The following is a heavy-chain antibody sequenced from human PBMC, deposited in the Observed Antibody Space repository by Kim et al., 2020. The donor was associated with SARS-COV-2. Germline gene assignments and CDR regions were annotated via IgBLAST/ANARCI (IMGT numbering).Heavy chain of an antibody. CDR1: GYTFTGYY. D-gene: IGHD3-3*01. CDR3: ARVAPEERDYDFWSGYYWEDY. Sequence: ASVKVSCKASGYTFTGYYMHWVRQAPGQGLEWMGWINPNSGGTNYAQKFQGRVTMTRDTSISTAYMELSRLRSDDTAVYYCARVAPEERDYDFWSGYYWEDYWGQGTLVTVSS. V-gene: IGHV1-2*02. CDR2: INPNSGGT. J-gene: IGHJ4*02.